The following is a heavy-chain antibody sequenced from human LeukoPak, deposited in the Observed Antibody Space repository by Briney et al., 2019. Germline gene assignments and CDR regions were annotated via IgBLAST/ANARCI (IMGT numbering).Heavy chain of an antibody. CDR2: ISVYNGNT. J-gene: IGHJ5*02. CDR3: ARVEADILTGYLKGPTNWFDP. Sequence: APVKVSCKASGYTFTSYGISWVRQAPGQGLEWMGWISVYNGNTNYAQKLQGRVTMTTDTSTSTAYMELRSLRSDDTAVYYCARVEADILTGYLKGPTNWFDPWGQGTLVTVSS. V-gene: IGHV1-18*01. D-gene: IGHD3-9*01. CDR1: GYTFTSYG.